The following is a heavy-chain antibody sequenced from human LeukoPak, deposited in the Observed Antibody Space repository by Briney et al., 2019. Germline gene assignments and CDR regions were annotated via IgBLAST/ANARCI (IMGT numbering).Heavy chain of an antibody. CDR1: GYTFTSYG. D-gene: IGHD1-26*01. V-gene: IGHV1-18*01. J-gene: IGHJ5*02. Sequence: ASVKVSRKASGYTFTSYGISWVRQAPGQGLEWMGWISAYNGNTNYAQKLQGRVTMTTDTSTSTAYMELRSLRSDDTAVYYCAIEGDPENWFDPWGQGTLVTVSS. CDR2: ISAYNGNT. CDR3: AIEGDPENWFDP.